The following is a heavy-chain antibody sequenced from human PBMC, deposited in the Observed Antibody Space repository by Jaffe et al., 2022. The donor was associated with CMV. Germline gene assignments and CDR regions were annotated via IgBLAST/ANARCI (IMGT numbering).Heavy chain of an antibody. CDR1: GFTFSSYA. J-gene: IGHJ6*02. CDR3: AKGSKSPHRLGYCSSTSCFPMDV. Sequence: EVQLLESGGGLVQPGGSLRLSCAASGFTFSSYAMSWVRQAPGKGLEWVSAISGSGGSTYYADSVKGRFTISRDNSKNTLYLQMNSLRAEDTAVYYCAKGSKSPHRLGYCSSTSCFPMDVWGQGTTVTVSS. CDR2: ISGSGGST. V-gene: IGHV3-23*01. D-gene: IGHD2-2*01.